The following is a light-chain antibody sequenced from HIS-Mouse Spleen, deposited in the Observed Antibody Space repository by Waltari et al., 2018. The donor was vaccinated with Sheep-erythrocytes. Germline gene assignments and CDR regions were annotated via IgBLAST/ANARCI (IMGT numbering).Light chain of an antibody. CDR1: SSDVGSYNL. CDR2: EGS. V-gene: IGLV2-14*02. J-gene: IGLJ1*01. CDR3: QAWDSSIYV. Sequence: QSALTQPASVSGSPGQSITISCTGTSSDVGSYNLVSWYQQHPGKAPKLMIYEGSKRPSGVSNRFSGSKSGNTATLTISGTQAMDEADYYCQAWDSSIYVFGTGTKVTVL.